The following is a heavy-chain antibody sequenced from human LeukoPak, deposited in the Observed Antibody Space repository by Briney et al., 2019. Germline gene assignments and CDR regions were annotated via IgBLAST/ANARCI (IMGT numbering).Heavy chain of an antibody. CDR2: IVVGTGKT. J-gene: IGHJ6*02. CDR1: GFTNSNSS. D-gene: IGHD3-10*01. CDR3: AATSIRMVRRIIYYGKDV. Sequence: GASVKVSCKAPGFTNSNSSVQWVRQARGQRPEWIGWIVVGTGKTNYAQRLQERVTISRDMSTGTVDMELSSLRSEDTAVYYCAATSIRMVRRIIYYGKDVWGQGTTVTVSS. V-gene: IGHV1-58*01.